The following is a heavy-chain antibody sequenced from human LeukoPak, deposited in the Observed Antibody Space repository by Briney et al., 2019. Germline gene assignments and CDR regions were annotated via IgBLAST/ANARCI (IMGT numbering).Heavy chain of an antibody. D-gene: IGHD3-9*01. V-gene: IGHV1-18*01. CDR2: ISAYNGNT. J-gene: IGHJ5*02. CDR1: GYTFTSYG. Sequence: GASVKVSCKASGYTFTSYGISWVRQAPGQGLEWMGWISAYNGNTNYAQELQGRVTMTTDTSTSTAYMELRSLRSDDTAVYYCARAERNDYDILTGYYNNWFDPWGQGTLVTVSS. CDR3: ARAERNDYDILTGYYNNWFDP.